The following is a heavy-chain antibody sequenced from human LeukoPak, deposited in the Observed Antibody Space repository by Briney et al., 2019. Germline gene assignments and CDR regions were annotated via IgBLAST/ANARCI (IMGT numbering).Heavy chain of an antibody. Sequence: GGSLRLSCAASGFTFSSYAMSWVRQAPGKGLEWVSTITDSGGNTYYADSVKGRFTISRDNSKSTLYLRMNSLRAEDTAVHYCAKSRSGELYWGQGTLVTVSS. CDR2: ITDSGGNT. J-gene: IGHJ4*02. CDR1: GFTFSSYA. CDR3: AKSRSGELY. V-gene: IGHV3-23*01. D-gene: IGHD1-26*01.